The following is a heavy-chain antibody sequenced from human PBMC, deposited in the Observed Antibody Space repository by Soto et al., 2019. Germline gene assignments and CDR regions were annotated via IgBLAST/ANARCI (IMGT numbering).Heavy chain of an antibody. J-gene: IGHJ4*02. D-gene: IGHD3-22*01. Sequence: PSETLSLTCTVSGGSISSGDYYWSWIRQPPGKGLEWIGYIYYSGSTYYNPSLKSRVTTSVDTSKNLFSLRLSSVTAADTAVYYCARANRYDYDSSACTHWGQGTLVTVSS. CDR1: GGSISSGDYY. CDR2: IYYSGST. CDR3: ARANRYDYDSSACTH. V-gene: IGHV4-30-4*01.